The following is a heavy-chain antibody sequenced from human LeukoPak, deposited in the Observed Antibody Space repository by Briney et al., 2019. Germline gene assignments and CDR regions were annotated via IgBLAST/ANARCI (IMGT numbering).Heavy chain of an antibody. Sequence: SETLSLTCAVYGGSFSGYYWSWIRQPPGKGLEWIGEINHSGSTNYNPSLKSRVTISVDTSKDQFSLKLSSVTAADTAVYYCARGGHTAMVPFDYWGQGTLVTVSS. J-gene: IGHJ4*02. V-gene: IGHV4-34*01. CDR1: GGSFSGYY. CDR2: INHSGST. D-gene: IGHD5-18*01. CDR3: ARGGHTAMVPFDY.